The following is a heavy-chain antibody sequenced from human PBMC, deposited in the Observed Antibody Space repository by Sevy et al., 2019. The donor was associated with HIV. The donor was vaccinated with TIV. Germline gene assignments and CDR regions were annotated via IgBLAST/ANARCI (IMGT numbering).Heavy chain of an antibody. CDR1: GFTFGDCA. J-gene: IGHJ4*02. CDR2: IRSRAYGGTP. CDR3: SRVLGWAAPQQLYY. V-gene: IGHV3-49*03. Sequence: CLRLSCTASGFTFGDCAMSWFRQAPGKGLEWVGFIRSRAYGGTPEYAASVKGRFTISRDDSKSIAYLQMSSLKTDDTAVYYCSRVLGWAAPQQLYYWGQGTLVTVSS. D-gene: IGHD1-1*01.